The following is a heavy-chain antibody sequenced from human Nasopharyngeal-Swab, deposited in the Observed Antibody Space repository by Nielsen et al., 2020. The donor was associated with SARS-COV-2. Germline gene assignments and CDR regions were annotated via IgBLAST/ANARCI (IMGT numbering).Heavy chain of an antibody. Sequence: ASVKVSCKASGYTFTGNYMHWVRQAPGQGLEWMGWINPNSGGTNYAQKFQGRVTMTRDTSISTAYMELSRLRSDDTAVYYCARGPGAIFGVVIYYYYGMDVWGQGTTVTVSS. V-gene: IGHV1-2*02. CDR3: ARGPGAIFGVVIYYYYGMDV. D-gene: IGHD3-3*01. J-gene: IGHJ6*02. CDR1: GYTFTGNY. CDR2: INPNSGGT.